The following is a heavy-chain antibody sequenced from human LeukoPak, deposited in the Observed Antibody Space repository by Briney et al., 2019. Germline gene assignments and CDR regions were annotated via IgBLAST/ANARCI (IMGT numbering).Heavy chain of an antibody. CDR3: AKEKRNLRGARDAFDT. CDR1: GFTVSSNF. D-gene: IGHD4/OR15-4a*01. Sequence: GGSLRLSCAASGFTVSSNFMTWVRQAPGKGLEWVSVTYSDGTTYYADSVKGRFTISRDNSKHTLDLHMNSLRAEDTATYYCAKEKRNLRGARDAFDTWGQGTMVTVSA. V-gene: IGHV3-53*01. J-gene: IGHJ3*02. CDR2: TYSDGTT.